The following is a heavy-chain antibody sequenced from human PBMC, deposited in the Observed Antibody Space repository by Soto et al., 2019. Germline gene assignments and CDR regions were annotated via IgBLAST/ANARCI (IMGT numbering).Heavy chain of an antibody. Sequence: GGSLRLSCAASGITFSDAWMSWVRQAPGKGLEWVGRIKSKTDGGTSDYAAPVKGRFTISRDDSKDTLYLQMNTLKNADTAVYYCAANGLDIWGQGTMVTVSS. J-gene: IGHJ3*02. D-gene: IGHD2-8*01. V-gene: IGHV3-15*01. CDR2: IKSKTDGGTS. CDR3: AANGLDI. CDR1: GITFSDAW.